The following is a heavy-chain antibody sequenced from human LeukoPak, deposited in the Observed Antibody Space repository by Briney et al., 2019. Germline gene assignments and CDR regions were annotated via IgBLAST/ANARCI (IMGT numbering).Heavy chain of an antibody. D-gene: IGHD4-17*01. CDR1: GFTFSNAW. Sequence: GSSLRLSCAASGFTFSNAWMSWVRQAPGKGLEWVGRIKSKTDGGTTDYAAPVKGRFTISRDDSKNTLYLQMNSLKTGDTAVYYCTTDLVSHDYGDSFDAFDIWGQGTMVTVSS. CDR3: TTDLVSHDYGDSFDAFDI. J-gene: IGHJ3*02. CDR2: IKSKTDGGTT. V-gene: IGHV3-15*01.